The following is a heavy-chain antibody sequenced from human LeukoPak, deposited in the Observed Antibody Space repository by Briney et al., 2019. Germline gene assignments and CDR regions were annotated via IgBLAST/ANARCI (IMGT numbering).Heavy chain of an antibody. CDR3: ASRDIVVVPAAHNDAFDI. CDR1: GYTFTGYY. Sequence: ASVKVSCKASGYTFTGYYMHWVRQAPGQGLEWMGWINPNSGGTNYAQKFQGRVTMTRDTSISTDYMELSRLRSDDTAVYYCASRDIVVVPAAHNDAFDIWGQGTMVTVSS. CDR2: INPNSGGT. J-gene: IGHJ3*02. V-gene: IGHV1-2*02. D-gene: IGHD2-2*01.